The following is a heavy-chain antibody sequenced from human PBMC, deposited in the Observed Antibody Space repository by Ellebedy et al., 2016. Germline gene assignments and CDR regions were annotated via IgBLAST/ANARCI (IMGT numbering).Heavy chain of an antibody. CDR1: GGSISSYY. Sequence: SETLSLXXTVSGGSISSYYWSWIRQPPGKGLEWIGYIYYSGSTNYNPSLKSRVTISVDTSKNQFSLKLSSVTAADTAVYYCARGARMGLPAYWGQGTLVTVSS. J-gene: IGHJ4*02. V-gene: IGHV4-59*01. CDR3: ARGARMGLPAY. D-gene: IGHD2-15*01. CDR2: IYYSGST.